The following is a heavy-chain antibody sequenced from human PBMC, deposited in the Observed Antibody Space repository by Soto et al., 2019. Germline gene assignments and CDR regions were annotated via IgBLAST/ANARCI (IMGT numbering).Heavy chain of an antibody. CDR2: ITGGADTT. CDR1: GFTFSNYA. V-gene: IGHV3-23*01. J-gene: IGHJ4*02. CDR3: AKEASSGSSGVFDY. Sequence: EVQLLESGGGLVQPGASLRLSCAASGFTFSNYALNWVRQAPGKGLEWVSGITGGADTTFYADSVTGRFTVSRDNSKNTLYLQMNSLRPEDTAVFYCAKEASSGSSGVFDYWGQGTLVTVSS. D-gene: IGHD6-6*01.